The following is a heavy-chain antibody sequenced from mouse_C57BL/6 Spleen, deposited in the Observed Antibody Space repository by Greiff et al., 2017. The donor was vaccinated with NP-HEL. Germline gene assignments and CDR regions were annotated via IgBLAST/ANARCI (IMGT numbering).Heavy chain of an antibody. CDR1: GYTFTSYW. Sequence: QVQLQQPGAELVRPGSSVKLSCKASGYTFTSYWMDWVKQRPGQGLEWIGNIYPSDSETHYNQKFKDKATLTVDKSSSTAYMQLSSLTSEDSAVYYCGRGTEITPVVHADWGQGTLVTVSA. J-gene: IGHJ3*01. CDR2: IYPSDSET. D-gene: IGHD1-1*01. V-gene: IGHV1-61*01. CDR3: GRGTEITPVVHAD.